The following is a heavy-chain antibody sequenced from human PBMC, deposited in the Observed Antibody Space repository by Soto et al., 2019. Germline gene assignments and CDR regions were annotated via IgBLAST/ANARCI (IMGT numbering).Heavy chain of an antibody. J-gene: IGHJ1*01. D-gene: IGHD3-22*01. CDR3: ARDLDGLHDDTSGPFPRPG. Sequence: SETLSLTCTVSGGSVSSGSYYWSWIRQPPGKGLEWIGYIYYSGSTSYNPSLKSRVTISVDTAGNQFSLKVSSVTVADTAVYYCARDLDGLHDDTSGPFPRPGWGQGTLVTVSS. CDR2: IYYSGST. V-gene: IGHV4-61*01. CDR1: GGSVSSGSYY.